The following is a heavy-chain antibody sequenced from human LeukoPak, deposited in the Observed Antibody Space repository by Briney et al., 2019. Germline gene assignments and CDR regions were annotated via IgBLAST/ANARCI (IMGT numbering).Heavy chain of an antibody. CDR2: ISSSGST. J-gene: IGHJ3*02. Sequence: SQTLSLTCTVSGDSLSSGDYYWSWIRQPAGNGLEWIGRISSSGSTNYNPSLKSRVTISEDPSKNQFSLKLSSVTAADTAVYYCAREDGTSMDNAFDIWGQGTMVTVSS. D-gene: IGHD5-18*01. V-gene: IGHV4-61*02. CDR1: GDSLSSGDYY. CDR3: AREDGTSMDNAFDI.